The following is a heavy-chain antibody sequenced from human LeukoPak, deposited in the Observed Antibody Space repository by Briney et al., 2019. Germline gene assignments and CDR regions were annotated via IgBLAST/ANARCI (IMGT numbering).Heavy chain of an antibody. D-gene: IGHD4-23*01. Sequence: SETLSLTCTVSGGSISSYYWSWIRQPPGKGLEWIGYIYYSGSTNYNPSLKSRVTISVDTSKNQFSLKLSSVTAADTAVYYCARYPDPPRWRAAPEPYFDYWGQGTLVTVSS. CDR3: ARYPDPPRWRAAPEPYFDY. CDR2: IYYSGST. V-gene: IGHV4-59*01. CDR1: GGSISSYY. J-gene: IGHJ4*02.